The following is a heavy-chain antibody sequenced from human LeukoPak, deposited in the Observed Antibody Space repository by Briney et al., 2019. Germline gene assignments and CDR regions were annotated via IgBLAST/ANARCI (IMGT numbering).Heavy chain of an antibody. CDR2: IRSKANSYAT. Sequence: GGSLRLSCAASGFTFSGSAMHWVRQASGKGLEWVGRIRSKANSYATAYAASVKGRFTISRDDSKNTAYLQMNSLKTEDTAVYYCARAGITTTGPLFQHWGQGTLVTVSS. V-gene: IGHV3-73*01. D-gene: IGHD6-13*01. CDR1: GFTFSGSA. J-gene: IGHJ1*01. CDR3: ARAGITTTGPLFQH.